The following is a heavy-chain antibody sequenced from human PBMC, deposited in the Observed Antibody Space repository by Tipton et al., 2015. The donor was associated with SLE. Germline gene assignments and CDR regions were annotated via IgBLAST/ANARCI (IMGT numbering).Heavy chain of an antibody. D-gene: IGHD6-19*01. CDR3: ARVNIAVAGNYYYYYMDV. CDR2: IGTAGDP. J-gene: IGHJ6*03. V-gene: IGHV3-13*05. Sequence: QLVQSGGGLVQPGGSLRLSCAASGFTFSSYDMHWVRQATGKGLEWVSAIGTAGDPYYPGSVKGRFTISRENAKNSLYLQMNSLRAGDTAVYYCARVNIAVAGNYYYYYMDVWGKGTTVTVSS. CDR1: GFTFSSYD.